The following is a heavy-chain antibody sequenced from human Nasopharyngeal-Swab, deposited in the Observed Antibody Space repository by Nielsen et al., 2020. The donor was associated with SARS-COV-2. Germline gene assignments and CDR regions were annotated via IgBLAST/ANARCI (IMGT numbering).Heavy chain of an antibody. D-gene: IGHD5-24*01. Sequence: GGSLRLSCTGFGYRFASYWIGWVRQMPGKGLEWMGSIYTGNSDTRYSPAFHGRVTISADKSIHTAYLQWTSLRASDTAVYYCARRAARDGYNYEVDPWGQGTLVTVSS. J-gene: IGHJ5*02. CDR3: ARRAARDGYNYEVDP. CDR2: IYTGNSDT. V-gene: IGHV5-51*01. CDR1: GYRFASYW.